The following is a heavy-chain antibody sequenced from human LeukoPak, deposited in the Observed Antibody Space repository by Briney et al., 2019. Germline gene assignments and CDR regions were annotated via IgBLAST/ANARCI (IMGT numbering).Heavy chain of an antibody. D-gene: IGHD5-18*01. Sequence: PGGSLRLSCAASGFTFSSYSMNWVRQAPGKGLEWVSSISSSSSYIYYADSVKGRFTISRDNAKNSLYLQMNSLRAEDTAVYYCARARQLWEPRGYYYYMDVWGKGTTVTVSS. J-gene: IGHJ6*03. V-gene: IGHV3-21*01. CDR1: GFTFSSYS. CDR2: ISSSSSYI. CDR3: ARARQLWEPRGYYYYMDV.